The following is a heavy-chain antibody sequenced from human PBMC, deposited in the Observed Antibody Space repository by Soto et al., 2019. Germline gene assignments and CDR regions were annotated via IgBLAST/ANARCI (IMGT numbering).Heavy chain of an antibody. J-gene: IGHJ3*02. Sequence: GGSLRLSCAASGFTVSSNYMSWVRQAPGKGLEWVSVIYSGGSTYYADSVKGRFTISRDNSKNTLYLQMNSLRAEDTAVYYCARDFRDSSGWYFDAFDIWGQGTMVTVSS. V-gene: IGHV3-66*01. D-gene: IGHD6-19*01. CDR1: GFTVSSNY. CDR2: IYSGGST. CDR3: ARDFRDSSGWYFDAFDI.